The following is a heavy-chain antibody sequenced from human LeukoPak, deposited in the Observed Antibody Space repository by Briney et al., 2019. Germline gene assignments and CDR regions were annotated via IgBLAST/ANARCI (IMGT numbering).Heavy chain of an antibody. V-gene: IGHV3-30-3*01. D-gene: IGHD3-22*01. CDR2: ISYDGSNK. CDR1: GLTFSSYA. CDR3: AREDYYDSSGYWDAFDI. Sequence: GGSLRLSCAASGLTFSSYAMHWVRQAPGKGLEWVAVISYDGSNKYYADSVKGRFTISRDNSKNTLYLQMNSLRAEDTAVYYCAREDYYDSSGYWDAFDIWGQGTMVTVSS. J-gene: IGHJ3*02.